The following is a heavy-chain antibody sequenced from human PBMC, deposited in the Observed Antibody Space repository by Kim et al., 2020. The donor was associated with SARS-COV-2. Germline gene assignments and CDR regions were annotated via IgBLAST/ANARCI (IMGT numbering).Heavy chain of an antibody. J-gene: IGHJ5*01. V-gene: IGHV1-3*04. CDR1: GYTFTSYA. CDR2: INTDNGNT. D-gene: IGHD1-20*01. CDR3: ARPRYNWNDAWFDS. Sequence: ASVKVSCKTSGYTFTSYAVHWVRQAPGQRLEWMGWINTDNGNTKYSQKFQGRVTITRDTSANTAYIDLSSLTSEDTAVYFCARPRYNWNDAWFDSWGQGTLVTVSS.